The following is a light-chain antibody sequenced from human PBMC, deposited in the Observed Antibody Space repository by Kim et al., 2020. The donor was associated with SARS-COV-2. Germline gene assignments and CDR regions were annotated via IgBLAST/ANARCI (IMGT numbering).Light chain of an antibody. CDR3: KSRDSSGNLLV. CDR1: NLRTYY. V-gene: IGLV3-19*01. Sequence: SSELTQDHAVSVALGRTVKITCQGDNLRTYYENWYQKKPGQAPVLVMFGQNNRTSGIPDRFSGSSSGNTASLTITGAQAEDEADYYCKSRDSSGNLLVFG. J-gene: IGLJ2*01. CDR2: GQN.